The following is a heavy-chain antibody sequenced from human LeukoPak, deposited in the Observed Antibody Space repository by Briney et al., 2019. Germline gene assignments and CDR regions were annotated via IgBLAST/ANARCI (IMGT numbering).Heavy chain of an antibody. D-gene: IGHD6-13*01. Sequence: SEIQSRACTVSGGSISSYYWSWIRQPAGKGLEWIGRIYTSGSTNYNPSLKSRVTMSVDTSKNQFSLKLSSVTAADTAVYYCARGGRVAAGNNWFDHSGEKTLVTVSS. CDR1: GGSISSYY. J-gene: IGHJ5*01. V-gene: IGHV4-4*07. CDR2: IYTSGST. CDR3: ARGGRVAAGNNWFDH.